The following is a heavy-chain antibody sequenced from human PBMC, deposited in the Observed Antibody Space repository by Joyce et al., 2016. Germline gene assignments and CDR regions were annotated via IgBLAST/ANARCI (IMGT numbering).Heavy chain of an antibody. V-gene: IGHV3-15*01. CDR1: GFTFNNRW. Sequence: EVQLVESGGGLVRPGGSLRLSCAASGFTFNNRWMYWVRQAPGKGVEWLGRIKSKSEGGTTDYAAPVKGRFIILRDDSKNTLYLQMNSLKTEDTAVYFCATSDFWSGYSIDYYYSGLDVWGQGTTVSVFS. CDR2: IKSKSEGGTT. J-gene: IGHJ6*02. D-gene: IGHD3-3*01. CDR3: ATSDFWSGYSIDYYYSGLDV.